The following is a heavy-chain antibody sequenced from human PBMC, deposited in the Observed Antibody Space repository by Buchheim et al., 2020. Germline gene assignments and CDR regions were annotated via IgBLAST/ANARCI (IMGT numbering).Heavy chain of an antibody. CDR2: IIPILGIA. D-gene: IGHD4-17*01. CDR3: ARDRSYGDLHYYYYYGMDV. V-gene: IGHV1-69*04. CDR1: GGTFSSYA. Sequence: QVQLVQSGAEVKKPGSSVKVSCKASGGTFSSYAISWVRQAPGQGLEWIGRIIPILGIANYAQKFQGRGTITADKSTSPTYMELSSLRSEDTAVYYCARDRSYGDLHYYYYYGMDVWGQGTT. J-gene: IGHJ6*02.